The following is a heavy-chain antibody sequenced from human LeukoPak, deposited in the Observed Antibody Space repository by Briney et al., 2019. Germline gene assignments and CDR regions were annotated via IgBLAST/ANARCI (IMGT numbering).Heavy chain of an antibody. D-gene: IGHD2-2*02. Sequence: SETLSLTCAVSGYPISSGYYWGWIRQPPGKGLEWIGYIYYSGSTYYNPSLKSRVTISVDTSKNQFSLKLSSVTAADTAVYYCARSLRESGCSSTSCYTYYYYYMDVWGKGTTVTVSS. CDR1: GYPISSGYY. CDR3: ARSLRESGCSSTSCYTYYYYYMDV. J-gene: IGHJ6*03. CDR2: IYYSGST. V-gene: IGHV4-30-4*08.